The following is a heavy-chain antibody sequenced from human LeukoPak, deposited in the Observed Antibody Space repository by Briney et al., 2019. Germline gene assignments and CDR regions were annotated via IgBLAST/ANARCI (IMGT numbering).Heavy chain of an antibody. J-gene: IGHJ4*02. CDR3: ARARTYCGGDCSYFDF. V-gene: IGHV1-2*02. Sequence: ATVKVSCKASGYTFNGYYMHWVRQAPGQGPEWMGWINPSSGGTNYAQKFQGRVTVTRDTSISTAYMELSSLRSDDTAVYYCARARTYCGGDCSYFDFRGQGTLVTVSS. CDR1: GYTFNGYY. D-gene: IGHD2-21*02. CDR2: INPSSGGT.